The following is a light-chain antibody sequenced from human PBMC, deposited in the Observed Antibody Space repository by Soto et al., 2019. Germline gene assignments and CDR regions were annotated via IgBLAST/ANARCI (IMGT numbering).Light chain of an antibody. CDR3: QQLSNWPRT. CDR1: ESISSY. CDR2: DAS. V-gene: IGKV3-11*01. J-gene: IGKJ1*01. Sequence: FIHSAASRTLSTRERATFSCRASESISSYLAWYQQKPGQAPRLLIYDASNRATGIPARFSGSGSGTDFTLTISSLEAEDFAVYYCQQLSNWPRTFGQGTKV.